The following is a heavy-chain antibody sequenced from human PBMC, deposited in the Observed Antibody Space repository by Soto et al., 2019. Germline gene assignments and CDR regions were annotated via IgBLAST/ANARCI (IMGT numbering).Heavy chain of an antibody. D-gene: IGHD3-10*01. CDR3: VKDRYGLGSDYYYYYGMDV. J-gene: IGHJ6*02. V-gene: IGHV3-30*18. CDR1: GFTFKSYG. CDR2: ISNDGRNT. Sequence: GGSLRLSCAASGFTFKSYGMHWVRQAPGKGLEWVAVISNDGRNTDYAHFVKGRLTISRDNSKNTLDLQMNSLRAEDTAVYYCVKDRYGLGSDYYYYYGMDVWGQGTTVTVSS.